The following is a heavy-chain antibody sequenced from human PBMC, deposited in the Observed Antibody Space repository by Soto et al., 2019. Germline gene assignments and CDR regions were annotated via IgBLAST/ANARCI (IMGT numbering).Heavy chain of an antibody. J-gene: IGHJ5*02. Sequence: QVQLVQSGAEVKKPGASVTFSCKSSGYMFTAYNVHWVRQAPGQGLEWMGTINPSDGSTSFTQKCQGRVTMTRDTSTSTVYLELSSLRSDDTAVYYCARPALAAAGTDSWFAPWGQGSLVIVSA. CDR3: ARPALAAAGTDSWFAP. CDR2: INPSDGST. D-gene: IGHD6-13*01. V-gene: IGHV1-46*01. CDR1: GYMFTAYN.